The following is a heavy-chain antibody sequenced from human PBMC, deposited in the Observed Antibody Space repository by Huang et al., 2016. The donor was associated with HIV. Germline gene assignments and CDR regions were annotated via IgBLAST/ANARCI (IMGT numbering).Heavy chain of an antibody. CDR3: ARGGSYYYGAGSDWFDP. CDR2: ISATGSII. V-gene: IGHV3-11*01. Sequence: QEQLVESGGGLVKPGGSLRLSCAASGFTFSDYYMSWFRQAPGKGLEWISYISATGSIIYYADSVKGRFTISRDNANNAVYLQMNSLRVEDTAVYYCARGGSYYYGAGSDWFDPWGQGTLVTVSS. J-gene: IGHJ5*02. D-gene: IGHD3-10*01. CDR1: GFTFSDYY.